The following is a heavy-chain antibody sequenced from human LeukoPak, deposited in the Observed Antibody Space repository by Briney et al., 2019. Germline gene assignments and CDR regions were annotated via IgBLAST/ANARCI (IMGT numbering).Heavy chain of an antibody. CDR3: ASRDPCSGGNCYGLAY. Sequence: GGSLRLSCAASGFTFSTYGMSWVRQAPGKGLEWVSIIGRTGSTTYYADSVKGRSTISRDNSKNTIYLQMNSPRAEDTAVYYCASRDPCSGGNCYGLAYWGQGTLVTVSS. V-gene: IGHV3-23*01. CDR2: IGRTGSTT. CDR1: GFTFSTYG. D-gene: IGHD2-15*01. J-gene: IGHJ4*02.